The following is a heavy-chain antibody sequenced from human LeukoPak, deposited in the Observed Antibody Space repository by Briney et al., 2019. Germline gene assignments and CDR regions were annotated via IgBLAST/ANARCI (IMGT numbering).Heavy chain of an antibody. D-gene: IGHD6-19*01. Sequence: ASVKVSCKASGYTFTSYGISWVRQAPGQGLEWMGWISAYNGNTNYVQKLQGRVTMTTDISTSTAYMELRSLRSDDTGVYYCARAAVARSAFDIWGQGTMVTVSS. CDR3: ARAAVARSAFDI. V-gene: IGHV1-18*01. CDR1: GYTFTSYG. CDR2: ISAYNGNT. J-gene: IGHJ3*02.